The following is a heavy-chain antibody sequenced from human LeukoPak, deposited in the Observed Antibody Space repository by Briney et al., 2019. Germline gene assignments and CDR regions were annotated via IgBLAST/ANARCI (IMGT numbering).Heavy chain of an antibody. CDR1: GYSFTSYW. CDR3: ARPSSGSYDY. D-gene: IGHD1-26*01. Sequence: KFGESLKISWNCSGYSFTSYWIGWGRQMPRKGLELMGIIYPGDSDTRYSPSFQGQVTLSADKSISTAYLQCSSLKASDTAMYYCARPSSGSYDYWGQGTLVTVSS. J-gene: IGHJ4*02. CDR2: IYPGDSDT. V-gene: IGHV5-51*01.